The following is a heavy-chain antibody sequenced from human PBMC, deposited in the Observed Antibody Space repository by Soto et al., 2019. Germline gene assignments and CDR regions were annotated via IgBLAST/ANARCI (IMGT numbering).Heavy chain of an antibody. CDR3: AIARVADSSLDH. CDR2: ISYDASEI. CDR1: GFIFSNNA. Sequence: PGGSLRLSCVVSGFIFSNNAMHWVRQAPGKGLGWVAFISYDASEIFYADSVKGRFTISRDNPNNTLFLHMNSPRADDTAVYYCAIARVADSSLDHWGRGVLVTVSS. V-gene: IGHV3-30*01. D-gene: IGHD3-3*01. J-gene: IGHJ4*01.